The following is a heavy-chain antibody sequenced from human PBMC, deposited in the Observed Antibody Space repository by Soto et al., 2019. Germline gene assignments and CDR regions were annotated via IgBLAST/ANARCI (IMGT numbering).Heavy chain of an antibody. CDR1: GFTFSSYS. D-gene: IGHD5-12*01. CDR2: ISSSSSTI. Sequence: GSLRLSCAASGFTFSSYSMNWVRQAPGKGLEWVSYISSSSSTIYYADSVKGRFTISRDNAKNSLYLQMNSLRDEDTAVYYCARDPGYSGYDHYGMDVWGQGTTVTVSS. V-gene: IGHV3-48*02. J-gene: IGHJ6*02. CDR3: ARDPGYSGYDHYGMDV.